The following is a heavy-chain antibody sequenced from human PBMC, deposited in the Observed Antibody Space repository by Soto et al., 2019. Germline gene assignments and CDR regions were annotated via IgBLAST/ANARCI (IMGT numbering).Heavy chain of an antibody. CDR1: GDSVSRNSAA. J-gene: IGHJ4*02. V-gene: IGHV6-1*01. Sequence: SQTLSPTYAISGDSVSRNSAAWNWIRQSPSRGLEWLGRTYYRSKWYNDYAVSVKSRITINPDTSKNQFSLQLNSVTPEDTAVYYCARDRTLSGQGTFDYWGQGTLVTVSS. CDR3: ARDRTLSGQGTFDY. CDR2: TYYRSKWYN. D-gene: IGHD3-10*01.